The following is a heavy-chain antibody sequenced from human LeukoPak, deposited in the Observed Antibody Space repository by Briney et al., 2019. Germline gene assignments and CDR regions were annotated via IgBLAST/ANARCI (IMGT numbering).Heavy chain of an antibody. CDR1: GYTFTSYG. J-gene: IGHJ4*02. Sequence: ASVKVSCKASGYTFTSYGISWVRQAPGQGLEWMGWISAYNGNTNYAQKLQGRVTMTTDTSTSTAYMELRSLRSDDTAVYYCASGYYDSSGYYYSLNYFDYWGQGTLVTASS. D-gene: IGHD3-22*01. V-gene: IGHV1-18*01. CDR2: ISAYNGNT. CDR3: ASGYYDSSGYYYSLNYFDY.